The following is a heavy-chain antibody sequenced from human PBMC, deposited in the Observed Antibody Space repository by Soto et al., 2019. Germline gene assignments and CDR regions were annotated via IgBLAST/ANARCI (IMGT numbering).Heavy chain of an antibody. CDR3: TTDRGIAVRFGFDP. J-gene: IGHJ5*02. Sequence: GGSLRLSCAASGFTFSNAWMSWVRQAPGKGLEWVGRIKSKTDGGTTDYAAPVKGRFTISRDGSKNTLYLQMNSLKTGDTAVYYCTTDRGIAVRFGFDPWGQGTLVTVSS. CDR1: GFTFSNAW. CDR2: IKSKTDGGTT. D-gene: IGHD6-6*01. V-gene: IGHV3-15*01.